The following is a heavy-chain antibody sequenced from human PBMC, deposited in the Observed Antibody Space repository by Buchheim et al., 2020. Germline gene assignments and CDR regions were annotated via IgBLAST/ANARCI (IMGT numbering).Heavy chain of an antibody. D-gene: IGHD2-15*01. V-gene: IGHV4-59*01. CDR1: GGSISGYF. J-gene: IGHJ4*02. CDR2: VHYSGST. Sequence: QLLESGPGLAKPSETLSLTCAVSGGSISGYFWGWIRQSPGQGLEWIGFVHYSGSTNYNPSLKSRVTTSVDTSKNQFSLRLSSVTAADTAIYYCARYGSGASHYDFWGQGT. CDR3: ARYGSGASHYDF.